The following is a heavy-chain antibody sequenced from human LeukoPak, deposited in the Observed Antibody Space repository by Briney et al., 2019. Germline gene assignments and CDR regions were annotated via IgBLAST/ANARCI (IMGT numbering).Heavy chain of an antibody. D-gene: IGHD5-24*01. CDR1: GFTVSSNH. CDR3: ARIKEGGGYNRFSCFDY. V-gene: IGHV3-53*01. J-gene: IGHJ4*02. CDR2: IYSGGST. Sequence: PGGSLTLSCAASGFTVSSNHMSWVRQAPGKGLEWVSVIYSGGSTYYADSVKGRFTISRDNSKNTLYLQMNSLRAEDTAVYYCARIKEGGGYNRFSCFDYWGQGALVTVSS.